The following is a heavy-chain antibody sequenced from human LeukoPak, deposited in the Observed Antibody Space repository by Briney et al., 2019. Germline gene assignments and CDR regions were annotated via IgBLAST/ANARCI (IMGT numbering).Heavy chain of an antibody. Sequence: PSETLSLTCAVYGGSFSGYYWSWIRQPPGKGLEWIGEINHSGSTNYNPSLKSRVTISVDTSKNQFSLKLSSVTAADTAVYYCARWTMVVTENWFDPWGQGTLVTVSS. CDR2: INHSGST. J-gene: IGHJ5*02. D-gene: IGHD4-23*01. CDR3: ARWTMVVTENWFDP. V-gene: IGHV4-34*01. CDR1: GGSFSGYY.